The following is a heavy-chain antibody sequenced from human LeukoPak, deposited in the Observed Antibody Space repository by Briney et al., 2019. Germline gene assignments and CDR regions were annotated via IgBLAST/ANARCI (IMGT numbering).Heavy chain of an antibody. CDR3: ARGTRGTVPTTFDY. J-gene: IGHJ4*02. Sequence: PSETLSLTCAVYGGSFSGYYWSWIRQPPGKGLEWIGEINHSGSTNYNPSLKSRVTISVDTSKNHFSLKLSSVTAADTAVYYCARGTRGTVPTTFDYWGQGTLVTVSS. CDR1: GGSFSGYY. D-gene: IGHD1/OR15-1a*01. CDR2: INHSGST. V-gene: IGHV4-34*01.